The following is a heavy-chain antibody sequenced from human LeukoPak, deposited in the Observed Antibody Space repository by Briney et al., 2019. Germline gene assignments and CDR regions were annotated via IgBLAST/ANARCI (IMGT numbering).Heavy chain of an antibody. D-gene: IGHD3-10*01. J-gene: IGHJ5*02. CDR3: ARGGNVYYGSGSYYNWFDP. CDR1: GGSFSGYY. V-gene: IGHV4-34*01. CDR2: INHSGST. Sequence: SETLSLTCAVYGGSFSGYYWSWIRQPPGKGLQWIGEINHSGSTNYNPSLKGRVTISVDTSKDQFSLKLSSVTAADRAVYYCARGGNVYYGSGSYYNWFDPWGQGTLVTVS.